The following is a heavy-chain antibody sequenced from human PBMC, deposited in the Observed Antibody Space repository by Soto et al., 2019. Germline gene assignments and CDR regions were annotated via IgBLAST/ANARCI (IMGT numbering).Heavy chain of an antibody. CDR3: ARRFVVVVPGTFAFDI. V-gene: IGHV3-48*01. D-gene: IGHD2-15*01. CDR1: GVTFSSER. CDR2: ISSSGNTI. Sequence: EVQLVESGGGLVQPGGSLRLSCAVSGVTFSSERMNWVRQAPGKGLEWISYISSSGNTIYYADSVKGRFTISRDNAKNSLYLQMNSLRAEDTAVFYCARRFVVVVPGTFAFDIWGQGTMVTVSS. J-gene: IGHJ3*02.